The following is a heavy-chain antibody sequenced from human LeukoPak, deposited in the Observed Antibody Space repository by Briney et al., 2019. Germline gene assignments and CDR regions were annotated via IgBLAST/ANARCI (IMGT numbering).Heavy chain of an antibody. D-gene: IGHD3-3*01. CDR1: GGSISSYY. V-gene: IGHV4-59*01. CDR2: IYYSGST. CDR3: ARAASHYDFWSGCQIYYYYGMDV. J-gene: IGHJ6*02. Sequence: PSETLSLTCTVSGGSISSYYWSWIRQPPGKGLEWIGYIYYSGSTNYNPSLKSRVTISVDTSKNQFSLKLSSVTAADTAVYYCARAASHYDFWSGCQIYYYYGMDVWGQGTTVTVSS.